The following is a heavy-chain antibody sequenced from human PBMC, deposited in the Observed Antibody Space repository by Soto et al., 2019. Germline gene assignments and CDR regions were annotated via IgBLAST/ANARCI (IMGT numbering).Heavy chain of an antibody. D-gene: IGHD3-10*01. CDR3: ARHTSGGYYKPLNY. CDR1: NDSVSGSSYY. Sequence: PSETLSLTCTVSNDSVSGSSYYWGWIHQSPGKGLEWIGSLHYSGRSYYNPSLKSRVTLYVDTSKNQFSLKVNSVTAADTGFYYCARHTSGGYYKPLNYWGQGTLVTVSS. J-gene: IGHJ4*02. V-gene: IGHV4-39*01. CDR2: LHYSGRS.